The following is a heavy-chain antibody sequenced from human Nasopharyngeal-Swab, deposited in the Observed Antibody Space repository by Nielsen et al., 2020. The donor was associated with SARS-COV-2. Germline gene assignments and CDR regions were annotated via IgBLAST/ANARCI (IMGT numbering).Heavy chain of an antibody. CDR3: ARDLYGDFFSYFDL. D-gene: IGHD4-17*01. CDR2: FNPSGGGT. J-gene: IGHJ2*01. CDR1: GYTFTNYY. V-gene: IGHV1-46*04. Sequence: ASVKVSCKASGYTFTNYYIHWVRQAPGQGLEWMGLFNPSGGGTTYAQKLQGRVTMTRAPSTTTAYMEMSNLKSEDTAVYYCARDLYGDFFSYFDLWGRGTLVTVSS.